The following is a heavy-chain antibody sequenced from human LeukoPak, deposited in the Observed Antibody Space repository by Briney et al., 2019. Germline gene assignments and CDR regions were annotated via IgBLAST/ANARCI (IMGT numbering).Heavy chain of an antibody. CDR1: GFTFSSYG. D-gene: IGHD3-10*01. J-gene: IGHJ4*02. V-gene: IGHV3-30*18. CDR2: ISYDGSNT. Sequence: GGSLRLSCAAPGFTFSSYGMHWVRQAPGKGLEWVAVISYDGSNTYYADSVKGRFTISRDNSKNMLYLQMNSLRAEDTAVYYCAKPYYYGSRSYMDYWGQGTLVTVSS. CDR3: AKPYYYGSRSYMDY.